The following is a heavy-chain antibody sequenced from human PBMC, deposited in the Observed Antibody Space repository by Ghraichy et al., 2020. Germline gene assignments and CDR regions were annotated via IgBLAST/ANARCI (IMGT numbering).Heavy chain of an antibody. V-gene: IGHV3-30*02. CDR2: IRNDGTKK. J-gene: IGHJ4*02. CDR3: AKSFDY. CDR1: GFTFSIYG. Sequence: GGSLRLSCAASGFTFSIYGMHWVRQAPGKGLEWVAFIRNDGTKKSYADSVKGRFTISRDNSKNTLYLQMNSLRAEDTALYYCAKSFDYWGQGTLVTVSS.